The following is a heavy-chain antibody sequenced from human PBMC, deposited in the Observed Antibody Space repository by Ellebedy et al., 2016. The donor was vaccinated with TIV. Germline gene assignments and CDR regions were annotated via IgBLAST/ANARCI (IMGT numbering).Heavy chain of an antibody. CDR1: GVSVRSSIYF. J-gene: IGHJ4*02. CDR2: IPYTGSS. CDR3: ARRPISGDYETVFDY. D-gene: IGHD4-17*01. Sequence: PSETLSLTCNVSGVSVRSSIYFWGWVRQPPGKGLEWIGSIPYTGSSYSNPSLKSRITMSVDASKNQFSLRLSSVNAADTAVYFCARRPISGDYETVFDYWGQGTLVTVS. V-gene: IGHV4-39*01.